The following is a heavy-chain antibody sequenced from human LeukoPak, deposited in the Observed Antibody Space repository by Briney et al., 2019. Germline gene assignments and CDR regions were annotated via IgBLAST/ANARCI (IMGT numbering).Heavy chain of an antibody. J-gene: IGHJ4*02. CDR3: ARGGYDLVVVVAATPDDYFDY. D-gene: IGHD2-15*01. Sequence: ASVKVSCKASGGTFSSYTISWVRQASGQGLEWMGRIIPIVGIANYAQKFQGRVTIIADKSTSTAYMELSSLRSEDTAVYYCARGGYDLVVVVAATPDDYFDYWGQGTLVTVSS. CDR1: GGTFSSYT. V-gene: IGHV1-69*02. CDR2: IIPIVGIA.